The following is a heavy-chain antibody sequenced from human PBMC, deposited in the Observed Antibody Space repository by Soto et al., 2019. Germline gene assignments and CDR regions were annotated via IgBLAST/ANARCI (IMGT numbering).Heavy chain of an antibody. CDR1: GFTFSTYA. CDR2: ISGSGGNT. Sequence: GGSLRLSCAASGFTFSTYAMSWVRQAPGRGLEWVSGISGSGGNTYYVDSVKGRFTISRDNSKNTLYLQMNSLRGEDTAVYYCAKGLAALRMGDNWGQGTLVTVSS. V-gene: IGHV3-23*01. J-gene: IGHJ4*02. CDR3: AKGLAALRMGDN. D-gene: IGHD6-6*01.